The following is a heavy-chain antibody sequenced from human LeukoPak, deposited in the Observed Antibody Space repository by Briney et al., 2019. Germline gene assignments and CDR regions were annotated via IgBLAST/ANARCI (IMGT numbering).Heavy chain of an antibody. CDR1: GFTFNNYI. CDR2: ISSSSDYI. CDR3: GRGHWGLDY. V-gene: IGHV3-21*01. Sequence: PGGSLRLSCAASGFTFNNYIMNWVRQAPGKGLEWVSSISSSSDYIYYADSVKGRFTISRDNAKNSLYLQMNSLRAEDMAVYYCGRGHWGLDYWGQGALVTVSS. D-gene: IGHD7-27*01. J-gene: IGHJ4*02.